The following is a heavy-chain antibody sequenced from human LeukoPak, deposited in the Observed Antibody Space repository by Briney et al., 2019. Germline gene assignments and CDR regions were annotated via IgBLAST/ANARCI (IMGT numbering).Heavy chain of an antibody. CDR2: ISSYGSDE. V-gene: IGHV3-30*03. J-gene: IGHJ3*02. CDR3: ATGYSYAFDI. D-gene: IGHD6-13*01. CDR1: GFSFSNYG. Sequence: GRSLRLSCAASGFSFSNYGMHWVRQTPGKGLEWVASISSYGSDEYYADSVKGRFTISRDNSKKTLHLQMNSLRAEDTAVYYCATGYSYAFDIWGQGTMVTVSS.